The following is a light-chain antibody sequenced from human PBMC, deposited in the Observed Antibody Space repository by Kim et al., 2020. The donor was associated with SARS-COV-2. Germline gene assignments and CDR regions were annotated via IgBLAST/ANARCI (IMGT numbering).Light chain of an antibody. CDR2: GAS. J-gene: IGKJ2*02. V-gene: IGKV3-15*01. CDR3: QQYNNWQRCT. CDR1: QSVSSN. Sequence: VSPGERATLSCRASQSVSSNLAWYQQKPGQAPRLLIYGASTRATGIPARFSGSGSGTEFTLTISSLQSEDFAVYYCQQYNNWQRCTFGQGTKLEI.